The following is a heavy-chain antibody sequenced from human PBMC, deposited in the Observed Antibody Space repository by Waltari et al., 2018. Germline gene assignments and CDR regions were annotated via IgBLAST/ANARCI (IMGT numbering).Heavy chain of an antibody. J-gene: IGHJ4*02. CDR2: IEPGDSDT. Sequence: VQLVESGAEVKKPGESLKISCKGSGYSFTSYWIGWVRQMPGKGLEWMGVIEPGDSDTSYSPSCQGQVTISADKSISTAYLQWSSLKASDTAMYYCARIPGIAAAGTPDDYWGQGTLVTVSS. CDR1: GYSFTSYW. D-gene: IGHD6-13*01. V-gene: IGHV5-51*01. CDR3: ARIPGIAAAGTPDDY.